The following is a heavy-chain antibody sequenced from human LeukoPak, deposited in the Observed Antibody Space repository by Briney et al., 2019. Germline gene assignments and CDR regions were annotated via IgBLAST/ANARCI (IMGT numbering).Heavy chain of an antibody. J-gene: IGHJ4*02. CDR3: ARDTAVAGTAYPPFDY. V-gene: IGHV3-21*01. D-gene: IGHD6-19*01. Sequence: KPGGSLRLSCAASGFTFSSYSMNWVRQAPGKGLEWVLSISSSSSYIYYADSVKGRFTISRDNSKNTLYLQMNSLRAEDTAVYYCARDTAVAGTAYPPFDYWGQGTLVTVSS. CDR1: GFTFSSYS. CDR2: ISSSSSYI.